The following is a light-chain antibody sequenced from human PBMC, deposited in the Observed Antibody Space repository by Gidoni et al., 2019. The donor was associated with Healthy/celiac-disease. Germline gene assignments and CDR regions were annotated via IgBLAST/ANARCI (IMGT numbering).Light chain of an antibody. CDR2: DAS. V-gene: IGKV3-11*01. J-gene: IGKJ2*01. CDR3: QQRSNWPPYT. CDR1: QSVSSY. Sequence: EIVLSQSPATLSLSPGERATLYCRASQSVSSYLAWSQQKPGQAPRLLIYDASNRATGIPARFSGSGSGTDFTLTISSLEPEDFAVYYCQQRSNWPPYTFGQGTKLEIK.